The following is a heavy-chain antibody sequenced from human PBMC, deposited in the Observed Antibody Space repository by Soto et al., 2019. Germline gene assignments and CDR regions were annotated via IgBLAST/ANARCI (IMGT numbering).Heavy chain of an antibody. CDR1: GGSVSTYY. J-gene: IGHJ6*02. Sequence: SETLSLTWTVSGGSVSTYYWSWIRQPPGKGLERLGYLYDGGSTNYNPSLKSRVTIAVDTSKNGFCLKLTSVTAADTAVDYGTRDSIRPQYGMDVLGQGTTVTVSS. D-gene: IGHD3-3*02. CDR3: TRDSIRPQYGMDV. V-gene: IGHV4-59*02. CDR2: LYDGGST.